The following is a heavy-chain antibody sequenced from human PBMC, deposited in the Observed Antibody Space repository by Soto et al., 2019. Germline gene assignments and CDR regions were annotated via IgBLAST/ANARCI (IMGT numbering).Heavy chain of an antibody. CDR1: GGSISSYY. V-gene: IGHV4-59*08. CDR3: ARRYGGTFDY. D-gene: IGHD2-15*01. Sequence: QVQLQESGPGLVKPSETLSLTCTVSGGSISSYYWSLIRQPPGKGLEWIGYIYYSGSTNYNPSLKSRVTIPVDTPKNQFSLKLSSVTAADTAVYYCARRYGGTFDYWGPGTLVTVSA. CDR2: IYYSGST. J-gene: IGHJ4*02.